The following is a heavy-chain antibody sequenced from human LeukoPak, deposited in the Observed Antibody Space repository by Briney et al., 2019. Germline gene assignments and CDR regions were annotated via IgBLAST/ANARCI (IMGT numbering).Heavy chain of an antibody. D-gene: IGHD4-11*01. CDR3: AKDQGTVTWGNWFDP. CDR2: ISGSGGST. Sequence: ETLSLTCTVSGGSIRNYCWNWVRQAPGKGLEWVSAISGSGGSTYYADSVKGRFTISRDNSKNTLYLQMNSLRAEDTAVYYCAKDQGTVTWGNWFDPWGQGTLVTVSS. CDR1: GGSIRNYC. J-gene: IGHJ5*02. V-gene: IGHV3-23*01.